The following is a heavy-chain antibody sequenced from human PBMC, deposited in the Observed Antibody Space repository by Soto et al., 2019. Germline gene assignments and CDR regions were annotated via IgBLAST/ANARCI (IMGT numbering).Heavy chain of an antibody. V-gene: IGHV3-33*01. CDR3: ARDIATAGVVLDY. D-gene: IGHD6-13*01. CDR1: GFTFSSYG. J-gene: IGHJ4*02. CDR2: IWFDGSKR. Sequence: PGGSLRLSCGGSGFTFSSYGMHWVRQAPGKGLEWVAVIWFDGSKRYYVDSVKGRFTISRDDSKNTLYLQMNSLRAEDTGVYYCARDIATAGVVLDYWGQGTPVTVSS.